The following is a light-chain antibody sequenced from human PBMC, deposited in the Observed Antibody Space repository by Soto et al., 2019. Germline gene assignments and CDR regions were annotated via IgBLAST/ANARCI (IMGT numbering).Light chain of an antibody. CDR1: SSNIGSNT. Sequence: QSVLTQPPSASGTPGLRVTISCSGSSSNIGSNTVNWYQQLTGTAPKLLIYANNQRPSGVPDRFSGSKSGTSASLAISGLQSEDEADYYCAAWDDSLNGVVFGGGTKVTVL. V-gene: IGLV1-44*01. CDR2: ANN. CDR3: AAWDDSLNGVV. J-gene: IGLJ2*01.